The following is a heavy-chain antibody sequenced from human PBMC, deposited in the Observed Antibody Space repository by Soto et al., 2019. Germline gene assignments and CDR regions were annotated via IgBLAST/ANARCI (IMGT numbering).Heavy chain of an antibody. J-gene: IGHJ5*02. CDR2: VYPGDSDT. D-gene: IGHD4-4*01. CDR3: ARLNEQMTTVTPWFDP. CDR1: GYSFPSYW. Sequence: GESLKISCKGSGYSFPSYWIGWVRQMPGKGREWMGIVYPGDSDTRYSPSFQGQVTISADKSISTAYLQWSSLKASDTAMYYCARLNEQMTTVTPWFDPWGQGTLVTVSS. V-gene: IGHV5-51*01.